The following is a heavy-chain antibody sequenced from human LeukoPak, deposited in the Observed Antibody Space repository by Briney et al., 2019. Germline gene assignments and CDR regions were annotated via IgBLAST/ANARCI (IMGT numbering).Heavy chain of an antibody. Sequence: SETLSLTCTVCGGSLSSSFYYWGWIRLPPGKGLEWIGNIYFSGTTYYNPSLKGRVNMSVDTSKDQFSLNLRSVTAADTAVYYCARGLKYVDGDFRVYYFDYWGRGTLVTVSS. V-gene: IGHV4-39*01. CDR1: GGSLSSSFYY. D-gene: IGHD4-17*01. CDR2: IYFSGTT. J-gene: IGHJ4*02. CDR3: ARGLKYVDGDFRVYYFDY.